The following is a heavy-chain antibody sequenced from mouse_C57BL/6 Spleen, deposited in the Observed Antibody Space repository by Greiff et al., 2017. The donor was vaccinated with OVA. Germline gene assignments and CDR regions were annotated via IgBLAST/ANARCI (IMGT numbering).Heavy chain of an antibody. Sequence: EVQVVESGGGLVQPGGSLSLSCAASGFTFTDYYMSWVRQPPGKALEWLGFIRNKANGYTTEYSASVKGRFTISRDNSQSIHYLQMNAQRAEDSATYYCARYEDSAGYSAWFAYWGQGTLVTVSA. CDR3: ARYEDSAGYSAWFAY. D-gene: IGHD3-2*02. CDR2: IRNKANGYTT. CDR1: GFTFTDYY. J-gene: IGHJ3*01. V-gene: IGHV7-3*01.